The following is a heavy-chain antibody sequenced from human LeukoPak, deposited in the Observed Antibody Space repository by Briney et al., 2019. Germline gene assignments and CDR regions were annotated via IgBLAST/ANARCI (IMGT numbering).Heavy chain of an antibody. D-gene: IGHD5-18*01. CDR3: AKDLWGTDTAMVIDY. CDR2: LDSDGSP. CDR1: GFTVRSDD. V-gene: IGHV3-53*01. J-gene: IGHJ4*02. Sequence: GGSLRLSCAAFGFTVRSDDMNWVRQAPGKGLEWVSILDSDGSPSYADSVKGRFTISRDNSKNTLYLQMNSLRAEDTAVYYCAKDLWGTDTAMVIDYWGQGTLVTVSS.